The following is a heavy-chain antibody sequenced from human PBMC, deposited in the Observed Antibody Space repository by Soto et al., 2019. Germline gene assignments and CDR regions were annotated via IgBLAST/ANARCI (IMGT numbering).Heavy chain of an antibody. CDR1: GASVSSGDYF. J-gene: IGHJ5*02. CDR2: IYSSGST. Sequence: QVQLQVSGPGLVEPSQTLSLTCTVSGASVSSGDYFWTWIRQPPGKDLEWIGYIYSSGSTNYNPSLRSRATMSTDTSKNQFSLNLTSVTAADTAVYYCARRVTGGGERFDPWGQGTLVTVSS. V-gene: IGHV4-30-4*01. CDR3: ARRVTGGGERFDP. D-gene: IGHD7-27*01.